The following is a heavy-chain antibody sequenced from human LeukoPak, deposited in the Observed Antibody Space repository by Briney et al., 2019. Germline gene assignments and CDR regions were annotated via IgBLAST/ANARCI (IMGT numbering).Heavy chain of an antibody. V-gene: IGHV3-30-3*01. D-gene: IGHD2-2*01. CDR2: ISYDGGNK. Sequence: GGSLRLSCAASGFTFSSYAMHWVRQAPGKGLEWVAVISYDGGNKYYADSVKGRFTISRDNSKNTPYLQMNSLRAEDTAVYYCARGFSTYYYYYGMDVWGQGTTVTVSS. J-gene: IGHJ6*02. CDR1: GFTFSSYA. CDR3: ARGFSTYYYYYGMDV.